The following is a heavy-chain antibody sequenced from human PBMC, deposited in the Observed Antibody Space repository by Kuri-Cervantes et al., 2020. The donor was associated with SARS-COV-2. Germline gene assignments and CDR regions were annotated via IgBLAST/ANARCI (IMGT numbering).Heavy chain of an antibody. CDR1: GYSISSGYY. V-gene: IGHV4-38-2*02. D-gene: IGHD2-2*01. CDR2: IYHSGST. CDR3: ARVGVYCSSTSCYPNWFDP. J-gene: IGHJ5*02. Sequence: SETLSLTCTVSGYSISSGYYWGWIRQPPGKGLEWIGSIYHSGSTYYNPSLKSRVTISVDTSKNQFSLKLSSVTAADTAVCYCARVGVYCSSTSCYPNWFDPWGQGTLVTVSS.